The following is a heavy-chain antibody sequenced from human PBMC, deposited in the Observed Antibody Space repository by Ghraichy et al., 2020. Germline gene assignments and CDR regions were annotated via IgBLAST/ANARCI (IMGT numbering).Heavy chain of an antibody. CDR1: GGSVSSGSYY. CDR2: IYYSGST. Sequence: SETLSLTCTVSGGSVSSGSYYWSWIRQPPGKGLEWIGYIYYSGSTNYNPSLKSRVTISVDTSKNQFSLKLSSVTAADTAVYYCARVLGNNDYWGQGTLVTVSS. J-gene: IGHJ4*02. D-gene: IGHD1/OR15-1a*01. V-gene: IGHV4-61*01. CDR3: ARVLGNNDY.